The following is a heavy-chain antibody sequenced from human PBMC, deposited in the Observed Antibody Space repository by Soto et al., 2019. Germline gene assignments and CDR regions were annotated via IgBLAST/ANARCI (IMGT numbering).Heavy chain of an antibody. CDR1: GGSISSGGYY. CDR3: ARGDADTRGAFDI. CDR2: IYYSGST. Sequence: PSETLSLTFTVSGGSISSGGYYWSWIRQHPGKGLEWIGYIYYSGSTYYNPSLKSRVTISVDTSKNQFSLKLSSVTAADTAVYYCARGDADTRGAFDIWGQGTMVTV. D-gene: IGHD2-8*01. J-gene: IGHJ3*02. V-gene: IGHV4-31*03.